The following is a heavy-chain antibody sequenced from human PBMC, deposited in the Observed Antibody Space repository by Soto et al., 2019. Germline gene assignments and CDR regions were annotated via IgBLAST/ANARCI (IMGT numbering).Heavy chain of an antibody. Sequence: PGGSLRLSCAASGFTFSSYDMHWVRQATGKGLEWVSAIGTAGDTYYPGSVKGRFTISRENAKNSLYLQMNSLRAGDTAVYYCARAPPAIPAFASRIDYWGQGTLVTVSS. J-gene: IGHJ4*02. D-gene: IGHD2-2*02. CDR1: GFTFSSYD. V-gene: IGHV3-13*04. CDR2: IGTAGDT. CDR3: ARAPPAIPAFASRIDY.